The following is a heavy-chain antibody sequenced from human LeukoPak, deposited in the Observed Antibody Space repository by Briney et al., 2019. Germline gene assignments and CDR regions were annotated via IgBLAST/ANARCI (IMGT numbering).Heavy chain of an antibody. CDR3: ARGRLSSSGWLTAY. J-gene: IGHJ4*02. CDR1: GFTFDTYW. D-gene: IGHD6-25*01. Sequence: GGSLRLSCAASGFTFDTYWVHWVRQAPGKGLVWVSRINSNGGTVTYADSVQGRFTISRDNAKTTLFLQMNGLRAEDTAVYYCARGRLSSSGWLTAYWGQGTLVTVSS. V-gene: IGHV3-74*01. CDR2: INSNGGTV.